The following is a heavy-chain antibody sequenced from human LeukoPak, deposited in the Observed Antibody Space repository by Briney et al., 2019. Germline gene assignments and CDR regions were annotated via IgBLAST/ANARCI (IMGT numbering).Heavy chain of an antibody. D-gene: IGHD3-10*01. CDR2: ISSSSSYT. V-gene: IGHV3-21*01. CDR1: GFTFSSYT. Sequence: GGPLRLSCAGSGFTFSSYTMNWVRQAPGKGLEWVSCISSSSSYTYYADSVKGRFTISRDNAKKSLYLQMNSRRAEDTAVYYWARAGTGILLWFGDRSDYWGQGTLVTVSS. J-gene: IGHJ4*02. CDR3: ARAGTGILLWFGDRSDY.